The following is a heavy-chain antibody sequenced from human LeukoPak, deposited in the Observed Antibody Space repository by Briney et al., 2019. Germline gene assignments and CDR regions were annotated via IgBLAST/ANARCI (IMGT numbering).Heavy chain of an antibody. CDR3: ATMVRGVIWAFDI. J-gene: IGHJ3*02. CDR2: INHSGST. CDR1: GESFSGYY. D-gene: IGHD3-10*01. Sequence: PSETLSLTCAVYGESFSGYYWSWIRQPPGKGLEWIGEINHSGSTNYNPSLKSRVTISVDTSKNQFSLKLSSVTAADTAVYYCATMVRGVIWAFDIWGQGTMVTVSS. V-gene: IGHV4-34*01.